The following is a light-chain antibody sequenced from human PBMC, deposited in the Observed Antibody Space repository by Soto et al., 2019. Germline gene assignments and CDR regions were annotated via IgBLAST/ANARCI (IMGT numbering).Light chain of an antibody. CDR2: DVS. J-gene: IGLJ3*02. V-gene: IGLV2-14*01. CDR1: SSDVGGYNY. CDR3: SSYTSSSTVV. Sequence: QSALTQPASVSGSPGQSITISCTGTSSDVGGYNYVSWYQQHPGKAPKHMIYDVSNRPSGVSNRFSGSKSGNTASLTISGLQAEDVADYYCSSYTSSSTVVFGGGTKVTVL.